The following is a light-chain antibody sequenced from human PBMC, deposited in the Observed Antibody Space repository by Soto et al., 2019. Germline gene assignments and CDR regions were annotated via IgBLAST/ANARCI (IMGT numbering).Light chain of an antibody. V-gene: IGKV1-5*03. CDR2: KAS. CDR1: QSISSW. J-gene: IGKJ1*01. Sequence: DIQMTQSPSTLSASVGDRVTITCRASQSISSWLAWYQQKPGKAPKVLIYKASSLEGGVPSRFSGSGSGTEFTLTISSLQPDDFATYYCQQYSSSSRTFGQGTKVEIK. CDR3: QQYSSSSRT.